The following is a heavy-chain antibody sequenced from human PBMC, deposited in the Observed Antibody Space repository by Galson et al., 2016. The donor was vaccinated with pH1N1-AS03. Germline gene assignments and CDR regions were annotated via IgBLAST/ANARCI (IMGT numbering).Heavy chain of an antibody. CDR2: INADNGNT. J-gene: IGHJ4*02. CDR3: PRDYYDSSGYYVYFDY. V-gene: IGHV1-3*01. CDR1: GYTSTTYA. D-gene: IGHD3-22*01. Sequence: SVKVSCKASGYTSTTYAVHWVRQAPGQRLEWMGWINADNGNTKYSQKFQGRVTITRDTYASTAYMELSRLRSEDTAVYYCPRDYYDSSGYYVYFDYWGQGTLVTVSS.